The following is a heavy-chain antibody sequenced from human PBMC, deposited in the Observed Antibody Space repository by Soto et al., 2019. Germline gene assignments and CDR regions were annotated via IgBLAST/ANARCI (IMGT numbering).Heavy chain of an antibody. D-gene: IGHD6-13*01. V-gene: IGHV3-23*01. CDR1: GFSFSDYA. CDR3: AKRSPYSSGWYSPIFDY. Sequence: LRLSCAASGFSFSDYAMSWVRQAPGKGLEWVSVISESGGSTHSADSVRGRFTVSRDNSKNSLSLRMNSLRDEDTAVYFCAKRSPYSSGWYSPIFDYWGQGALVTVSS. CDR2: ISESGGST. J-gene: IGHJ4*02.